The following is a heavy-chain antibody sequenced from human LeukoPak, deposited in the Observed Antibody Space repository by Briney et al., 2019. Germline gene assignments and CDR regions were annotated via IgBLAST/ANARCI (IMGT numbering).Heavy chain of an antibody. CDR1: GFTFSSYS. Sequence: GGSLRLSCAASGFTFSSYSMNWVRQAPGKGLEWVSSISSSSSYIYYADSVKGRFTISRDNAKNSLYLQMNSLRAEDTAVHYGARGSSSQFGYWGQGTLVTVSS. J-gene: IGHJ4*02. D-gene: IGHD6-6*01. V-gene: IGHV3-21*01. CDR3: ARGSSSQFGY. CDR2: ISSSSSYI.